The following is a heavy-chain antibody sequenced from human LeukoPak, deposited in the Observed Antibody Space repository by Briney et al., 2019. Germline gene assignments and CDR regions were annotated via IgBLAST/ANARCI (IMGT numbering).Heavy chain of an antibody. CDR2: IYYSGTT. V-gene: IGHV4-59*01. D-gene: IGHD4-17*01. J-gene: IGHJ6*02. Sequence: SETLSLTCTVSGGPISHYYWSWIRQSPGKGLEWIGYIYYSGTTNYNPSLKSRVTISVDTSRSQFSLQLRSVTAADTAVYYCAREDPQTTVPEGMDVWGQGTTVIVSS. CDR3: AREDPQTTVPEGMDV. CDR1: GGPISHYY.